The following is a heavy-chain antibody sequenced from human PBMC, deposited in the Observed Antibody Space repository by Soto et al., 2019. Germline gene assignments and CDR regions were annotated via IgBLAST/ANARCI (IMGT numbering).Heavy chain of an antibody. D-gene: IGHD3-9*01. CDR2: IYYSGST. Sequence: SETLSLTCTVSGGSISSYYWSWIRQPPGKGLEWIGYIYYSGSTNYNPSIKSRVTISVDTSKNQFSLKLSSVTAADMAVYYCASDRRVLTGYHTLYGPLDVWGQGTTVTVSS. CDR1: GGSISSYY. CDR3: ASDRRVLTGYHTLYGPLDV. J-gene: IGHJ6*02. V-gene: IGHV4-59*01.